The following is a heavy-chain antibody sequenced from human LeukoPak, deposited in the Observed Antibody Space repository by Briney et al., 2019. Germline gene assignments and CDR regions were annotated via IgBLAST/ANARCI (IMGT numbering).Heavy chain of an antibody. D-gene: IGHD6-13*01. CDR1: GFTFSSYA. CDR3: AREFQPSWTAAGRTHAFDI. Sequence: GGSLRLSCAASGFTFSSYAMHWVRQTPGKGLEYVSAISSNGGSTYYANSVKGRFTISRDNSKNTLYLQMGSLRTEDMAVYYCAREFQPSWTAAGRTHAFDIWGRGTMVTVSS. V-gene: IGHV3-64*01. CDR2: ISSNGGST. J-gene: IGHJ3*02.